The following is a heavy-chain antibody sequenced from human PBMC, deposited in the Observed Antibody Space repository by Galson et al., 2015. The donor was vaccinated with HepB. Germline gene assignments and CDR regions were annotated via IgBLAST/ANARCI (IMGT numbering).Heavy chain of an antibody. V-gene: IGHV3-30*18. Sequence: SLRLSCAASGFTFSSYGIHWVRQAPGKGLEWVAVISYDGSNQSCADSVKGRFTISRDNSKNTLSLQMNSLRAEDAAVYFCAKEGSPYYYYYGMDVWGQGTTVTVSS. J-gene: IGHJ6*02. CDR3: AKEGSPYYYYYGMDV. CDR1: GFTFSSYG. D-gene: IGHD3-10*01. CDR2: ISYDGSNQ.